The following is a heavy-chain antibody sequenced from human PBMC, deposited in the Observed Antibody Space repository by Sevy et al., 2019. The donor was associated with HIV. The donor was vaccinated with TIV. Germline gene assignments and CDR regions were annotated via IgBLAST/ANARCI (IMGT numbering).Heavy chain of an antibody. CDR2: LSFGCGKI. CDR1: GFAFYDYS. CDR3: AREGCTRPHDY. V-gene: IGHV3-23*01. D-gene: IGHD2-8*01. J-gene: IGHJ4*02. Sequence: GGSLRLSCAASGFAFYDYSMSWIRQAPGKGLEWVAFLSFGCGKINYADSVKGRFTISRENSKNSFYLQMDNLRVEDTALYYCAREGCTRPHDYWGQGTRVTVSS.